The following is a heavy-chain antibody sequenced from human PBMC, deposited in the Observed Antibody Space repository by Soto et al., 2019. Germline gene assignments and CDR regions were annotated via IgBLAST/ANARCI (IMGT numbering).Heavy chain of an antibody. V-gene: IGHV3-23*01. CDR3: AKDERRRRITMIVVVTTNAFDI. J-gene: IGHJ3*02. D-gene: IGHD3-22*01. CDR2: ISGSGGST. Sequence: PGGSLRLSCVASGFTFRSYTMNWVRQAPGKGLEWVSAISGSGGSTYYADSVKGRFTISRDNSKNTLYLQMNSLRAEDTAVYYCAKDERRRRITMIVVVTTNAFDIWGQGKMVTVSS. CDR1: GFTFRSYT.